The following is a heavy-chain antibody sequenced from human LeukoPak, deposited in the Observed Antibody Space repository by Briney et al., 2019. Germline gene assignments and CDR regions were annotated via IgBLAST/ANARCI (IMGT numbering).Heavy chain of an antibody. CDR2: INPSGGST. D-gene: IGHD3-10*01. Sequence: ASVKVSCRASGYTFTSYYMHWVRQAPGQGLEWMGIINPSGGSTSYAQKFQGRVTMTRDTSTSTVYMELSSLRSGDTAVYYCARDGALLGTDYWGQGTLVTVSS. V-gene: IGHV1-46*01. J-gene: IGHJ4*02. CDR3: ARDGALLGTDY. CDR1: GYTFTSYY.